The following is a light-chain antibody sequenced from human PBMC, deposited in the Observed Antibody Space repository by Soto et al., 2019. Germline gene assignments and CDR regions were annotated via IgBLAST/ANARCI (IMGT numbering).Light chain of an antibody. CDR1: QSISSE. CDR3: QQGHNWPLT. V-gene: IGKV3-15*01. Sequence: EILMTQSPATLSVSPGERATLSCRASQSISSELAWYQQKPGQPPRLLIYGASTRATGVPARFTGSGSGSDFTLTISGLQSEDFAVYYCQQGHNWPLTFGQGTRLEI. CDR2: GAS. J-gene: IGKJ2*01.